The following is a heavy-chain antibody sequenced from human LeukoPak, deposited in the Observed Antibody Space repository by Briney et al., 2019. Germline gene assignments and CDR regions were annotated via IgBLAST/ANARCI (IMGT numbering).Heavy chain of an antibody. Sequence: PGGSLRLSWAASGFTFSGYAMSWVRQAPGRGLEWVSSISSSGTYIYYADSVKGRFTISRDNAKNSLSLQMNSLRAEDTAVYYCARDFRYSGSYHHWFDPWGQGTLVAVSS. J-gene: IGHJ5*02. CDR1: GFTFSGYA. D-gene: IGHD1-26*01. CDR3: ARDFRYSGSYHHWFDP. V-gene: IGHV3-21*01. CDR2: ISSSGTYI.